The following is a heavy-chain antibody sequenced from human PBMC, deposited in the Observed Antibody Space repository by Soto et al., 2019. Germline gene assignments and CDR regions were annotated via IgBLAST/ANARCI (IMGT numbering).Heavy chain of an antibody. CDR2: IHNSSSTI. CDR1: GFTFSSYS. D-gene: IGHD2-2*01. CDR3: ARGVQIIVLLPAAIDY. J-gene: IGHJ4*02. Sequence: EVQLVESGGGLVQPGESLRLSCAASGFTFSSYSMNWVRQAPGKGLEWVSYIHNSSSTIYYADSVRGRFTISRDNAKNSLYLQMNGLRDEDTAVYYCARGVQIIVLLPAAIDYWGQGTLVTVSS. V-gene: IGHV3-48*02.